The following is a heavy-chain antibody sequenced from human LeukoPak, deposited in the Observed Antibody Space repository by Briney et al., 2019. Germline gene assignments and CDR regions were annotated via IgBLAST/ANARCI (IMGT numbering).Heavy chain of an antibody. Sequence: PGGSLRLSCAASGFTFSSYAMSWVRQAPGKGLEGVSAISGSGGSTYYADSVKGRFTISRDNSKNTLYLQMNNLRVEDTAVYYCAKQGVEPGAVKYFDHWGQGTLVTVSS. D-gene: IGHD1-14*01. CDR1: GFTFSSYA. CDR2: ISGSGGST. V-gene: IGHV3-23*01. CDR3: AKQGVEPGAVKYFDH. J-gene: IGHJ4*02.